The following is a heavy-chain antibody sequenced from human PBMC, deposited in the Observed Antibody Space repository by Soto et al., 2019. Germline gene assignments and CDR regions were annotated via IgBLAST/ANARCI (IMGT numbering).Heavy chain of an antibody. D-gene: IGHD2-2*01. CDR1: GYTFTGYY. CDR3: ARERYQVMSDGMDV. V-gene: IGHV1-2*02. Sequence: QVQLVQSGADVKTPGASVRVSCKASGYTFTGYYVHWVREAPGQGLEWMGWINPETGGTSYAQKFQGRVTLSRDTSINTAYRELSRLRFDDAAVYFCARERYQVMSDGMDVWGQGTTVTVSS. CDR2: INPETGGT. J-gene: IGHJ6*02.